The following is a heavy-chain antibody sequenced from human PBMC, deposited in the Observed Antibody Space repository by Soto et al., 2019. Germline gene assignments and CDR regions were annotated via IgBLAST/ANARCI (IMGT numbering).Heavy chain of an antibody. Sequence: GESLKIFCKGSGYSFTSYWIGWVRQMPGKGLEWMGIIYPGDSDTRYSPSFQGQVTISADKSISTAYLQWSSLKASDTAMYYCARRARYCSGGSCYQQGHYFEYWGQGTLVTVSS. CDR3: ARRARYCSGGSCYQQGHYFEY. J-gene: IGHJ4*02. D-gene: IGHD2-15*01. CDR2: IYPGDSDT. V-gene: IGHV5-51*01. CDR1: GYSFTSYW.